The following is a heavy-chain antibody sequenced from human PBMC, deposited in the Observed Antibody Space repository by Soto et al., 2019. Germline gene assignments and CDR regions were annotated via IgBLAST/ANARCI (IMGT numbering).Heavy chain of an antibody. J-gene: IGHJ6*04. Sequence: EVLLLESGGGLVQPGGSLRLSCEASGFSFSSFAMNWVRQAPGKGLEWVSAIGDSGASTYYADSVKGRFTISRDNSRNTLYLQLTSLRAEDTAVYYCAKGVELDVGGNGTTVTVSS. V-gene: IGHV3-23*01. CDR2: IGDSGAST. CDR3: AKGVELDV. D-gene: IGHD1-26*01. CDR1: GFSFSSFA.